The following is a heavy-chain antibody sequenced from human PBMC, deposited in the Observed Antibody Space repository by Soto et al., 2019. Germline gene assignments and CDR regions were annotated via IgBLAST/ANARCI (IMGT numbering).Heavy chain of an antibody. CDR2: ISYDGSNK. CDR1: GFTFSSYA. V-gene: IGHV3-30-3*01. CDR3: ARGPSSLTRFDY. Sequence: GGSLRLSCAASGFTFSSYAMHWVRQAPGKGLEWVAVISYDGSNKYYADSVKGRFTISRDNSKITLYLQMHSLRAEDTAVYYCARGPSSLTRFDYWGQGTLVTVS. D-gene: IGHD2-2*01. J-gene: IGHJ4*02.